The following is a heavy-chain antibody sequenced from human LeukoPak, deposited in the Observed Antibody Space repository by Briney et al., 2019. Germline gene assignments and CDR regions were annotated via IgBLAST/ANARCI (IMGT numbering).Heavy chain of an antibody. V-gene: IGHV4-39*01. CDR3: ARQKLGTIVGAQYYSDY. CDR2: IYYSGST. CDR1: GGSISSSSYH. D-gene: IGHD1-26*01. Sequence: SETLSLTCTVSGGSISSSSYHWGWIRQPPGKGLEWIGSIYYSGSTYYNPSLKSRVTISVDTSKNQFSLKLSSVTAADTAVYYCARQKLGTIVGAQYYSDYWGQGTLVTVSS. J-gene: IGHJ4*02.